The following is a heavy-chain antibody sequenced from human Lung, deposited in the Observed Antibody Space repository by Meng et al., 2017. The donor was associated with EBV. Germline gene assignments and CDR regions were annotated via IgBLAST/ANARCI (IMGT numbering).Heavy chain of an antibody. Sequence: QVQLVQSWAEVKKPGSSVKVSCKASGGTFSSYAISWVRQAPGQGLEWMGGIIPILGIANYAQKFQGRVTITADKSTSTAYMELSSLRSEDTAVYYCAKDVRRDGYNFQDKFDYWGQGTLVTVSS. D-gene: IGHD5-24*01. CDR2: IIPILGIA. CDR3: AKDVRRDGYNFQDKFDY. V-gene: IGHV1-69*10. J-gene: IGHJ4*02. CDR1: GGTFSSYA.